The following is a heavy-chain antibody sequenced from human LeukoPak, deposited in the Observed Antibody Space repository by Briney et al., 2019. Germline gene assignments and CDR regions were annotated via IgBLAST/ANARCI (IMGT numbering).Heavy chain of an antibody. CDR3: ARRRYYDSSFDY. CDR2: IYYSGST. Sequence: PSETLSLTCTVSGGSISSYYWSWIRQPPGKGLEWIGYIYYSGSTNYNPSLKSRVTISVDTSKNQFSLKLSSVTAADTAVYYCARRRYYDSSFDYWGQGTLVTVSS. V-gene: IGHV4-59*01. D-gene: IGHD3-22*01. J-gene: IGHJ4*02. CDR1: GGSISSYY.